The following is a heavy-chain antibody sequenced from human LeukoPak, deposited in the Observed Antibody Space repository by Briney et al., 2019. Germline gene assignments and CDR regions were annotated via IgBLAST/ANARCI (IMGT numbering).Heavy chain of an antibody. CDR3: ARRLPPVKKYYFNY. V-gene: IGHV3-33*01. CDR1: GFTFNSYG. Sequence: PGGSLRLSCAASGFTFNSYGMHWVRQAPGKGLEWVAVMWYDGSNKYYADSVKGRFTISRDDSKNTLYLQMNSLRAEDTAMYYWARRLPPVKKYYFNYWGQGTLVTVSS. D-gene: IGHD4-11*01. J-gene: IGHJ4*02. CDR2: MWYDGSNK.